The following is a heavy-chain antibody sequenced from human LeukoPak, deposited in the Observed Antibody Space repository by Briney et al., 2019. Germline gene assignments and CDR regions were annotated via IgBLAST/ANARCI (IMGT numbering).Heavy chain of an antibody. D-gene: IGHD3-3*01. CDR3: ARDLVLRILVANRGGGQEDH. J-gene: IGHJ4*01. CDR1: GGSFSGYY. Sequence: SETLSLTCAVYGGSFSGYYWSWIRQPPGKGLEWIGEINHSGSTNYNPSLKSRVTISVDTSKNQFSLKLSSVTAADTAVYYCARDLVLRILVANRGGGQEDHWGQGSLGTGFS. CDR2: INHSGST. V-gene: IGHV4-34*01.